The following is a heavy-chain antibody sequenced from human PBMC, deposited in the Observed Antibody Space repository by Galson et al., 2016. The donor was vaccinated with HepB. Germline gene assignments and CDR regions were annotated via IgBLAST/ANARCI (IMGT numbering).Heavy chain of an antibody. J-gene: IGHJ4*02. CDR1: NGSVTSRTFY. CDR2: MSYSGRP. D-gene: IGHD3-9*01. Sequence: SETLSLTCAVSNGSVTSRTFYWTWIRQPPGKGLQWIGHMSYSGRPRYNPSLKSRVTISVDTSKNQFSLTLSSVTPADTALYYCAARANNYNLMFGYWGLGVLVTVSS. CDR3: AARANNYNLMFGY. V-gene: IGHV4-61*01.